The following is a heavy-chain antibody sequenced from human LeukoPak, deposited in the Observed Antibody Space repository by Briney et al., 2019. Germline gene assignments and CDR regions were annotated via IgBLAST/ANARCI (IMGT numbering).Heavy chain of an antibody. CDR3: AKDLSTAHNYYYLDV. D-gene: IGHD2-21*02. J-gene: IGHJ6*03. Sequence: GGSLRLSCAASGFTFSSYAMSWVRQAPGKGLEWVSAISGSGGGTYYADSVKGRFTISRDNSKNTLFLQMDSLRGEDTAVYYCAKDLSTAHNYYYLDVWGKGTTVTVSS. CDR2: ISGSGGGT. V-gene: IGHV3-23*01. CDR1: GFTFSSYA.